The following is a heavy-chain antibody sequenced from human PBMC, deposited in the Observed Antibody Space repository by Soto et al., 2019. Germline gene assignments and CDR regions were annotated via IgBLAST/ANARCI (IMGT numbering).Heavy chain of an antibody. CDR1: GLIFSDHY. Sequence: GGSLRLSCAASGLIFSDHYMDWVRRAPGKGLEWVGRIRNRPNGYTTEYAASVRGRFSISRDDSKNSMYLQMNGLNTGDTAVYYCTSPLSGNNYGFDYWGQGTMVTVSS. CDR3: TSPLSGNNYGFDY. J-gene: IGHJ4*02. CDR2: IRNRPNGYTT. D-gene: IGHD1-26*01. V-gene: IGHV3-72*01.